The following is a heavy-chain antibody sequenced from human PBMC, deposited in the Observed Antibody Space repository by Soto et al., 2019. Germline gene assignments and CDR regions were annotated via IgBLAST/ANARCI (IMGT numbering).Heavy chain of an antibody. CDR2: ISVSGRRT. Sequence: GGFMRLSCGASGLTCRGYAMSWVSKKKVQGLEWVSAISVSGRRTYYADSVTARFTISRHNSKNTLYLQMNSLRAEDTALYFCAKANHPVVVVITLAYWGHRTLVTVSS. CDR1: GLTCRGYA. V-gene: IGHV3-23*01. D-gene: IGHD3-22*01. CDR3: AKANHPVVVVITLAY. J-gene: IGHJ4*01.